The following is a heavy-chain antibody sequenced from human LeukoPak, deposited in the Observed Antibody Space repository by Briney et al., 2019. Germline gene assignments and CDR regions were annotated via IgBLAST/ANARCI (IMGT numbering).Heavy chain of an antibody. J-gene: IGHJ4*02. CDR1: GGSFSGYY. D-gene: IGHD4-23*01. CDR3: ARADYGGNPDY. CDR2: INHSGST. Sequence: PSETLSLTCAVYGGSFSGYYWSWIRQPQGKGLEWIGEINHSGSTNYNPSLKSRVTISVDTSKNQFSLKLSSVTAADTAVYYCARADYGGNPDYWGQGTLVTVSS. V-gene: IGHV4-34*01.